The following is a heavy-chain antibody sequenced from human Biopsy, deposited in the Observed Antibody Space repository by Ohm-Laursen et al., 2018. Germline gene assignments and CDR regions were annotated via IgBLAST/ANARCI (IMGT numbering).Heavy chain of an antibody. CDR2: VHHDGRA. CDR1: GGTYSGYY. V-gene: IGHV4-34*01. J-gene: IGHJ5*02. D-gene: IGHD6-19*01. CDR3: ASGGQWPRSHLNWFDP. Sequence: GTLSLTCAVYGGTYSGYYWSWIRQPPGKGLEWIGEVHHDGRANYNPSLKSRVTISGDISKKQFSLKLSGVTAADTAVYYCASGGQWPRSHLNWFDPWGQGTLVTVSS.